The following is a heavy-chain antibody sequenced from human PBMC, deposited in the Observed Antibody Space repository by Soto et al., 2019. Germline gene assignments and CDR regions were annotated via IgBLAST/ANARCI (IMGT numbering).Heavy chain of an antibody. CDR2: IFPIFGTT. Sequence: SVKVSFKASGGTFSRYPVTWVRQAPGQGLEWLGGIFPIFGTTNYAQRFEDRVTITADELTSTAYMELSSLRSEDTAVYYCAMIEYSSGSDYWGQGTLVTVSS. J-gene: IGHJ4*02. V-gene: IGHV1-69*13. CDR3: AMIEYSSGSDY. CDR1: GGTFSRYP. D-gene: IGHD6-19*01.